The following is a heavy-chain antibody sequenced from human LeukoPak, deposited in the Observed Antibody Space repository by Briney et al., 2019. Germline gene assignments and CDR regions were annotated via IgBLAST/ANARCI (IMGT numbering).Heavy chain of an antibody. J-gene: IGHJ5*02. CDR1: GGSISSSNW. V-gene: IGHV4-4*02. Sequence: TSETLSLTCAVSGGSISSSNWWSWVRQPPGKGLEWIGEIYHSGSTNYNPSLKSRVTISVDKSKNQFSLKLSSVTAADTAVYYCARVGGIVVVPAAIPNWFDPWGQGTLVTVSS. D-gene: IGHD2-2*01. CDR2: IYHSGST. CDR3: ARVGGIVVVPAAIPNWFDP.